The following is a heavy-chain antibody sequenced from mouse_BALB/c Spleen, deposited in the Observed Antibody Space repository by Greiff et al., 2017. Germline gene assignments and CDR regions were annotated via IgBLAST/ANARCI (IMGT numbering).Heavy chain of an antibody. J-gene: IGHJ3*01. D-gene: IGHD6-1*01. Sequence: QVQLKESGPGLVAPSQSLSITCTVSGFSLTSYGVHWVRQPPGKGLEWLGVIWAGGSTNYTSALMSRLSISKDNSKSQVFLKMNSLQTDDTAMYYCASPSNWMAYWGQGTLVTVSA. CDR1: GFSLTSYG. CDR2: IWAGGST. CDR3: ASPSNWMAY. V-gene: IGHV2-9*02.